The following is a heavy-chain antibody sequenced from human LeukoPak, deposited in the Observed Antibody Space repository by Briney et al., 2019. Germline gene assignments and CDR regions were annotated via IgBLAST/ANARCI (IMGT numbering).Heavy chain of an antibody. CDR2: ISGSGGST. CDR1: GFSLSSYA. Sequence: GGSLSLSCAASGFSLSSYAMSGVRQAPGEGREGVSAISGSGGSTYYADSVKGRFTISRDNSKNTLYLQMNSLRADDTAVYYCAATGYSSGWYYYWGQGTLVTVSS. D-gene: IGHD6-19*01. V-gene: IGHV3-23*01. CDR3: AATGYSSGWYYY. J-gene: IGHJ4*02.